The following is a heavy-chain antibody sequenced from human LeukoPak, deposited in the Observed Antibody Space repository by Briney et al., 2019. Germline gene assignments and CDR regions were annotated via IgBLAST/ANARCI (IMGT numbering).Heavy chain of an antibody. D-gene: IGHD2-15*01. J-gene: IGHJ4*02. CDR1: GFTFSSYA. V-gene: IGHV3-23*01. CDR2: ISGSGGST. Sequence: QPGGSLRLSCAASGFTFSSYAMSWVRQAPGKGLEWDSAISGSGGSTYYADSVKGRFTISRDNSKNALYLQMNSLRAEDTAVYYCAKIFAVVVVAATSDYWGQGTLVTGSS. CDR3: AKIFAVVVVAATSDY.